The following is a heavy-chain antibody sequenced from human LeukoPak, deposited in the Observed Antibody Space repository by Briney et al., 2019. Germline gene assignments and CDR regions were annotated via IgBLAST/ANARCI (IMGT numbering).Heavy chain of an antibody. J-gene: IGHJ3*02. D-gene: IGHD2-2*02. CDR1: GYTFTSYG. CDR3: ARLGIGYCSSTSCYREFDDEIDAFDI. CDR2: ISAYNGNT. V-gene: IGHV1-18*01. Sequence: ASVKVSCKASGYTFTSYGISWVRQAPGQGLEWMGWISAYNGNTNYAQKLQGRVTMTTDTSTSTAYMELRSLRSDDTAVYYCARLGIGYCSSTSCYREFDDEIDAFDIWGQGTMVTVSS.